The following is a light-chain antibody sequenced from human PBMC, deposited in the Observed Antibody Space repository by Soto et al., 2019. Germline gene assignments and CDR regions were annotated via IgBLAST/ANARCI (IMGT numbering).Light chain of an antibody. V-gene: IGKV3-20*01. CDR3: QQYGSSPGP. J-gene: IGKJ2*01. CDR1: QSVSSSY. CDR2: GAS. Sequence: EIVLTQSPGTLSLSPGERATLSCRASQSVSSSYLAWYQQKPGQAPRLLIYGASSRATGIPDRFSGSGSGTDFTLPISRLEPEAFAVYYCQQYGSSPGPFGQGTKLEIK.